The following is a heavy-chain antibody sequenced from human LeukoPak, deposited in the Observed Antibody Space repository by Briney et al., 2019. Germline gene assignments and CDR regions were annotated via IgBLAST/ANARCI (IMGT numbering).Heavy chain of an antibody. CDR1: GFTFISSW. V-gene: IGHV3-15*01. CDR2: IRSTPDGGAT. D-gene: IGHD2-2*03. J-gene: IGHJ4*02. CDR3: ATDLHFGYCTATSCANY. Sequence: GGSLRLSCAASGFTFISSWMTWVRQAPGKGLEWVGRIRSTPDGGATAYAAPVKGRFTISRDDSKNTLYLQMSSLRTDDTAVYYCATDLHFGYCTATSCANYWGQGTLVTVSS.